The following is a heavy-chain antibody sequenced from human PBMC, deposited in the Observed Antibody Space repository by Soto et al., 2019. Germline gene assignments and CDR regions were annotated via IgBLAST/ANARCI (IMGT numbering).Heavy chain of an antibody. D-gene: IGHD2-2*01. V-gene: IGHV4-59*01. CDR1: GGSLSNYY. CDR3: AKGRKASKAWSDS. CDR2: VHYSGST. Sequence: QVQLQESGPRLVKPSETLSLTCIISGGSLSNYYWSWIRQPPGKGLEWIGYVHYSGSTNLNPSLQSRVTLSVDPSSNQFSLSLPSVTAADTAVYFCAKGRKASKAWSDSWGQGIRVTVSS. J-gene: IGHJ5*01.